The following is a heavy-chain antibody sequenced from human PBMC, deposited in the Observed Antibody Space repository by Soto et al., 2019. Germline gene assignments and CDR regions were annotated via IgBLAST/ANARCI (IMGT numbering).Heavy chain of an antibody. CDR3: ASYGVSTAYFPQFLFDY. D-gene: IGHD3-9*01. CDR1: GDSISSSNYY. V-gene: IGHV4-39*02. J-gene: IGHJ4*02. CDR2: IYYSGST. Sequence: QLQLQESGPGLVKPSETLSLTCSVSGDSISSSNYYWGWIRQPPGKGLEWIGSIYYSGSTYYNPSLDSRVSMSLDISTSRFSLQLTALTAAPTPFHYCASYGVSTAYFPQFLFDYWGQGTLVTVSA.